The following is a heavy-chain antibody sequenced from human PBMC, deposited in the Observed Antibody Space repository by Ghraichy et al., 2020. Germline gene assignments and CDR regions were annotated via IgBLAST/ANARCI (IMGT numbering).Heavy chain of an antibody. CDR2: ISYDGSNK. CDR3: AKDSGFWSGYYNFEYFDL. CDR1: GFTFSSYG. Sequence: GGSLRLSCAASGFTFSSYGMHWVRQAPGKGLEWVAVISYDGSNKYYADSVKGRFTISRDNSKNTLYLQMNSLRAEDTAVYYCAKDSGFWSGYYNFEYFDLWGRGTLVTVSS. V-gene: IGHV3-30*18. D-gene: IGHD3-3*01. J-gene: IGHJ2*01.